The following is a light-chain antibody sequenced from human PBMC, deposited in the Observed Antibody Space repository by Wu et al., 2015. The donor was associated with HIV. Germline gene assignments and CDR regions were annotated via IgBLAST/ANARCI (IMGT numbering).Light chain of an antibody. CDR1: QSISKY. V-gene: IGKV1-39*01. CDR3: QQTYSIRT. CDR2: AAS. Sequence: DIQMTQSPSSLSTSVGDRVTITCRASQSISKYLNWYQQKPGKGPNLLIYAASSLQSGVPSRFSGSGSGTDFTLTISSLQPEDFATYYCQQTYSIRTFGGGTKVEIK. J-gene: IGKJ4*01.